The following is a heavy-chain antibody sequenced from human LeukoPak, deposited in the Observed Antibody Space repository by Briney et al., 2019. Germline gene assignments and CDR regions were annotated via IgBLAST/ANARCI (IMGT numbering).Heavy chain of an antibody. Sequence: SETLSLTCAVYGGSFSGYYWSWIRQPPGKGLEWIGEINHSGSTNYNPSLKSRVTISVDTSKNQFSLKLSSVTAADTAVYYCARGSTTVTPGLSPSYWGQGTLVTVSS. CDR1: GGSFSGYY. CDR2: INHSGST. V-gene: IGHV4-34*01. D-gene: IGHD4-17*01. CDR3: ARGSTTVTPGLSPSY. J-gene: IGHJ4*02.